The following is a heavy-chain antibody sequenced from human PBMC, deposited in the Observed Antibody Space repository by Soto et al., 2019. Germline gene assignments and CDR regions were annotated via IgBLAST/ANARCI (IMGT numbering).Heavy chain of an antibody. CDR1: GFTLSRHT. CDR2: IGSRTSDI. V-gene: IGHV3-21*01. D-gene: IGHD3-22*01. CDR3: VREYYDTSGYPNTFDT. J-gene: IGHJ3*02. Sequence: XGCLTLACAASGFTLSRHTVNWVRQAPGKGLEWVSFIGSRTSDIYYADSVKGRFTISRDNAKNSLYLDLTRLRAEDTAVYFCVREYYDTSGYPNTFDTWGQGTMVT.